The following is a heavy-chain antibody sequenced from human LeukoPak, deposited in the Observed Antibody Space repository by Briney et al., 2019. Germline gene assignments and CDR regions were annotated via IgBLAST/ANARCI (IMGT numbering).Heavy chain of an antibody. V-gene: IGHV3-30-3*01. Sequence: GGSLRLSCAASGFTFSTYAMHWVRQAPGKGLEWVAVISDDGSDKFHADSVKARFTISRDNSESTVYLQMSSLRAEDTAVCYCARDRFSEITYVEHWGQGSLVTVSS. J-gene: IGHJ4*02. D-gene: IGHD1-20*01. CDR2: ISDDGSDK. CDR3: ARDRFSEITYVEH. CDR1: GFTFSTYA.